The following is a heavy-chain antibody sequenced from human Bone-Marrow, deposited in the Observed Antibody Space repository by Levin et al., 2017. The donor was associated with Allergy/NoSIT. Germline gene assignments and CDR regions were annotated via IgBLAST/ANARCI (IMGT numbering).Heavy chain of an antibody. D-gene: IGHD1-1*01. Sequence: KISCKASGGTFSSYAISWVRQAPGQGLEWMGGIIPIFGTANYAQKFQGRVTITADESTSTAYMELSSLRSEDTAVYYCARDHGLDLERRMYYYYGMDVWGQGTTVTVSS. CDR3: ARDHGLDLERRMYYYYGMDV. CDR1: GGTFSSYA. J-gene: IGHJ6*02. CDR2: IIPIFGTA. V-gene: IGHV1-69*01.